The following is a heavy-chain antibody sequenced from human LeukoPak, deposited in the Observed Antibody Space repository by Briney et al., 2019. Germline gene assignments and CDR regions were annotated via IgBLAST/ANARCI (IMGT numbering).Heavy chain of an antibody. Sequence: APVKVSCKASGGTFSSYAISWVRQAPGQGLEWMGGIIPIFGTANYAQKFQGRVTITADESTSTAYMELSSLRSEDTAVYYCARDYYDILTGYYLLDYWGQGTLVTVSS. D-gene: IGHD3-9*01. CDR1: GGTFSSYA. J-gene: IGHJ4*02. V-gene: IGHV1-69*13. CDR3: ARDYYDILTGYYLLDY. CDR2: IIPIFGTA.